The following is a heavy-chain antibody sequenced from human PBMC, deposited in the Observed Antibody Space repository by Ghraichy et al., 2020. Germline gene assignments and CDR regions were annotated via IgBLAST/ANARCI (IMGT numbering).Heavy chain of an antibody. CDR2: ISWNSGSI. D-gene: IGHD6-6*01. V-gene: IGHV3-9*03. Sequence: PRLSCAASGFTFDDYAMHWVRQAPGKGLEWVSGISWNSGSIGYADSVKGRFTISRDNAKNSLYLQMNSLRAEDMALYYCAKGVAARPVNPSRDYYYYGMDVWGQGTTVTVSS. CDR1: GFTFDDYA. J-gene: IGHJ6*02. CDR3: AKGVAARPVNPSRDYYYYGMDV.